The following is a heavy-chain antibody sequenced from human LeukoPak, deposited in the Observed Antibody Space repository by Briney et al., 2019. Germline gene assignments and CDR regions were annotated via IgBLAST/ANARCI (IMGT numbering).Heavy chain of an antibody. CDR2: IYTGDSDT. J-gene: IGHJ4*02. V-gene: IGHV5-51*01. Sequence: GAALQISGEGAGYHFTSYWIGGGRPLPGKGLEGTGIIYTGDSDTRYSPSFQGQVTISADKSISTAYLQWSSLKASDTAMYYCARRPRTYSSGWYYFDYWGQGTLVTVSS. CDR1: GYHFTSYW. D-gene: IGHD6-19*01. CDR3: ARRPRTYSSGWYYFDY.